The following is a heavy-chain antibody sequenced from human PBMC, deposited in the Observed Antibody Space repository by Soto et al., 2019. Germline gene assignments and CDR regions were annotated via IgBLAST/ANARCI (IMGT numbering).Heavy chain of an antibody. CDR1: GGTFSSYA. Sequence: SVKVSCKASGGTFSSYAIIWVRQAPGQGLEWMGGIIPIFGTANYAQKFQGRVTITADESTSTAYMELSSLRSEDTAVYYCARGRITIFGVVTGPHYWGQGTLVTVSS. J-gene: IGHJ4*02. V-gene: IGHV1-69*13. CDR3: ARGRITIFGVVTGPHY. CDR2: IIPIFGTA. D-gene: IGHD3-3*01.